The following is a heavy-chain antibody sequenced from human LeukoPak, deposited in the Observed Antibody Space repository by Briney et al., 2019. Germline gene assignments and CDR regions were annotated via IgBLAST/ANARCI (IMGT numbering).Heavy chain of an antibody. Sequence: ASVTVSCKVSGYTLTELSMHWVRQAPGKGLEWMGGFDPEDGETIHAQKFQGRVTMTEDTSTDTAYMELSSLRSEDTAVYYCATEYQLLYGYYYYGMDVWGQGTTVTVSS. J-gene: IGHJ6*02. CDR3: ATEYQLLYGYYYYGMDV. V-gene: IGHV1-24*01. D-gene: IGHD2-2*02. CDR1: GYTLTELS. CDR2: FDPEDGET.